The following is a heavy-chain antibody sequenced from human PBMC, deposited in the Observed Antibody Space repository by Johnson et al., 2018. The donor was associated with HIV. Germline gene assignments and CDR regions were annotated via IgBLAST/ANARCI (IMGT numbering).Heavy chain of an antibody. J-gene: IGHJ3*02. CDR2: IRWNSGSI. V-gene: IGHV3-9*03. Sequence: VQLVESGGGLVQPGRSLRLSCAASGFTFDDYAMHWVRQAPGKGLEWVSGIRWNSGSIGYANSVKGRFTISRDNSKNTLYLQMGSLRAEDMAVYYCARSRGKQLADAFDIWGQGTMVTVSS. CDR3: ARSRGKQLADAFDI. D-gene: IGHD6-6*01. CDR1: GFTFDDYA.